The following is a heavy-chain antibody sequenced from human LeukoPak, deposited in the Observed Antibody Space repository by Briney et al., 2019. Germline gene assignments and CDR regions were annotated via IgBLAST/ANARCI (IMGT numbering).Heavy chain of an antibody. Sequence: GGSLRLSCAASGFTLSSYWMSWVGQAPGKGLEWVANIKQDGSEKYYVDSVKGRFTISRDNAKNSLYLQMNSLRAEDTAVYYCARDPPDIWAQGTMVTVSS. J-gene: IGHJ3*02. CDR2: IKQDGSEK. V-gene: IGHV3-7*01. CDR1: GFTLSSYW. CDR3: ARDPPDI.